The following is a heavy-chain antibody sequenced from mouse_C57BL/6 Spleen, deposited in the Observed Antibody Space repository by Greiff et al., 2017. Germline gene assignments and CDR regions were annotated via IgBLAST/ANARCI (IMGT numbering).Heavy chain of an antibody. CDR2: ISYDGSN. Sequence: EVQLQESGPGLVKPSQSLSLTCSVTGYSITSGYYWNWIRQFPGNKLEWMGYISYDGSNNYNPSLKNRISITRDTSKNQFFLKLNSVTTEDTATYYCAREEGDYYGSSPFACWGQGTLVTVSA. J-gene: IGHJ3*01. D-gene: IGHD1-1*01. CDR1: GYSITSGYY. V-gene: IGHV3-6*01. CDR3: AREEGDYYGSSPFAC.